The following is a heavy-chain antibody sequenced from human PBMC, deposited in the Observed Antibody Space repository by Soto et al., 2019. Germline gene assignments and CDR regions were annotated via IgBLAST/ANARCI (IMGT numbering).Heavy chain of an antibody. CDR1: GFTFDDYA. J-gene: IGHJ6*02. Sequence: DVQLVESGGGLVQPGRSLRLSCAASGFTFDDYAMHWVRQAPGKGLEWVSGISWNSGSIGYADSVKGRFTISRDNAKNSLYLQMNSLRAEDTALYYCASSSSWPYYYGMDVWGQGTTVTVSS. CDR3: ASSSSWPYYYGMDV. V-gene: IGHV3-9*01. CDR2: ISWNSGSI. D-gene: IGHD6-13*01.